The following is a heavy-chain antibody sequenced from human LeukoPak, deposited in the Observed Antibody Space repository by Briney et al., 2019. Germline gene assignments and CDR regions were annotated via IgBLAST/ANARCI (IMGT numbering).Heavy chain of an antibody. CDR1: GFTFSSYA. CDR2: ISSSSSYI. Sequence: PGGSLRLSCAASGFTFSSYAMSWVRQAPGKGLEWVSSISSSSSYIYYADSVKGRFTISRDNAKNSLYLQMNSLRAEDTAVYYCARGGAGAGIVVVPHYWGQGTLVTVSS. D-gene: IGHD2-2*01. CDR3: ARGGAGAGIVVVPHY. J-gene: IGHJ4*02. V-gene: IGHV3-21*01.